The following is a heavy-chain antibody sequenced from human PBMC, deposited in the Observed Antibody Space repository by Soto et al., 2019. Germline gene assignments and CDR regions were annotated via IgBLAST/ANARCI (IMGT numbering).Heavy chain of an antibody. Sequence: QVQLVQSGAEVKKPGASVKVSCKASGYTFTSYGISWVRQAPGQGLEWMGWISAYNGNTNYAQKLPGRVTRTTDTSTSTAYMELRSLRSDATAVYSCARDWAAAGPFDSWGQGTLVTVSS. CDR3: ARDWAAAGPFDS. V-gene: IGHV1-18*01. D-gene: IGHD6-13*01. CDR1: GYTFTSYG. CDR2: ISAYNGNT. J-gene: IGHJ4*02.